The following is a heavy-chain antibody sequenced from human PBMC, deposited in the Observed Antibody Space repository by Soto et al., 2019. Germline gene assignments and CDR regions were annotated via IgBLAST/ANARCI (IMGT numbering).Heavy chain of an antibody. CDR1: GGTFSSYA. Sequence: QVQLVQSGAEVKKPGSLVKVSCKASGGTFSSYALSWVRQAPGQGLEWMGGIIPSFGTANYAQKLQGRVTITADESTSTGYMELSSLRSEDTAVYYCARNHGSLVPAATGGYFYYGLDVWGQGTTVIVSS. J-gene: IGHJ6*02. V-gene: IGHV1-69*01. CDR3: ARNHGSLVPAATGGYFYYGLDV. CDR2: IIPSFGTA. D-gene: IGHD2-2*01.